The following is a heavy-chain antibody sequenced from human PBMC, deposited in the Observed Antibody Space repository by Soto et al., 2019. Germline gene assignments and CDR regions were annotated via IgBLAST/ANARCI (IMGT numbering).Heavy chain of an antibody. CDR1: GFTFSSYA. CDR3: AKRGHRLTMRFDY. CDR2: ISSSGVST. V-gene: IGHV3-23*01. Sequence: GGSLRLSCAASGFTFSSYAMSWVRQAPGKGLEWVSAISSSGVSTYYADSVKGRFTISRDNSRNTLLLQMNSLRAEDTAVYYCAKRGHRLTMRFDYWGQGNLVTVSS. J-gene: IGHJ4*02. D-gene: IGHD2-2*01.